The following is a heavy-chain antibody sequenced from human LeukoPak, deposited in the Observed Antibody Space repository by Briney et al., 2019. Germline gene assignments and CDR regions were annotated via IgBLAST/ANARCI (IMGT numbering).Heavy chain of an antibody. Sequence: GTSVKVSCKASGLTFTSSAMQWVRQARGQRLEWIGWIVVGSGNTNYAQKFQERVTTTRDMSTSTAYMELSSLRSEDTAVYYCAADLYYYDSSGQAAFDIWGQGTMVTVSS. J-gene: IGHJ3*02. D-gene: IGHD3-22*01. CDR1: GLTFTSSA. V-gene: IGHV1-58*02. CDR2: IVVGSGNT. CDR3: AADLYYYDSSGQAAFDI.